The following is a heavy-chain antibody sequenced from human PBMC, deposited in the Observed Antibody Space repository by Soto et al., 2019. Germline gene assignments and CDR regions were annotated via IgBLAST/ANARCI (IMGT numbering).Heavy chain of an antibody. CDR1: GGSFSGFY. CDR2: INHSGST. CDR3: ARHSGRRSGCYGFDY. Sequence: QVQLQQWGAGLLKPSETLSLSCAVYGGSFSGFYWSWIRQPPGKGLEWLGEINHSGSTNYNPSLRSRVTLSVDTSRNPFSLKLSSETAAAAAVYYCARHSGRRSGCYGFDYWGQGTLVTVSS. D-gene: IGHD6-19*01. J-gene: IGHJ4*02. V-gene: IGHV4-34*01.